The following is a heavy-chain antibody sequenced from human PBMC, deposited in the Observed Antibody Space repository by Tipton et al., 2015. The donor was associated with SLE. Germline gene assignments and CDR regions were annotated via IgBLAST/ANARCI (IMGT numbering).Heavy chain of an antibody. CDR3: ARGVVLDWFDP. CDR1: GGSFSGYY. J-gene: IGHJ5*02. V-gene: IGHV4-34*01. D-gene: IGHD3-22*01. Sequence: TLSLTCAVYGGSFSGYYWSWIRQPPGKGLEWIGDVNHSGSTNYNPSLKSRVTISVDTSKNQFSLRLSSVTAADTAVYYCARGVVLDWFDPWGQGTLVTVSS. CDR2: VNHSGST.